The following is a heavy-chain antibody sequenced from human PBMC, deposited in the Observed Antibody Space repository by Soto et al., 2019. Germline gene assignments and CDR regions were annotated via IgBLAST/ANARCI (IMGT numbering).Heavy chain of an antibody. CDR1: GFTFSDYY. CDR3: ARDKLVPAAPDYYYGMDV. D-gene: IGHD2-2*01. V-gene: IGHV3-11*06. Sequence: QVQLVESGGGLVKPGGSLRLSCAASGFTFSDYYMSWIRQAPGKGPEWVSYISSSSSYTNYADSVKGRFTISRDNAKNSLYLQMNSLRAEDTAVYYCARDKLVPAAPDYYYGMDVWGQGTTVTVSS. J-gene: IGHJ6*02. CDR2: ISSSSSYT.